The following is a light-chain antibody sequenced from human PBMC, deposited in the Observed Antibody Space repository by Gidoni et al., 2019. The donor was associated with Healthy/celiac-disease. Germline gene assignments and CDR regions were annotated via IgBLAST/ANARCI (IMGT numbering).Light chain of an antibody. V-gene: IGKV1-39*01. Sequence: DLQMTQSPSSLSASVGDRVTITCPASQSISSYLNWYQQKPGKAPKLLIYAASSLQSGVPSRFSGSGSGTDFTLTISSLQPEDFATYYCQQSYSTPQTFGQGTKLEIK. J-gene: IGKJ2*01. CDR1: QSISSY. CDR3: QQSYSTPQT. CDR2: AAS.